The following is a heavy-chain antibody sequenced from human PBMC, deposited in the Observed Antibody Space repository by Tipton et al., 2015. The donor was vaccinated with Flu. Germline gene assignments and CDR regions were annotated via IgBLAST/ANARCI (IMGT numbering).Heavy chain of an antibody. D-gene: IGHD3-3*01. J-gene: IGHJ4*02. CDR3: ASGDFWSGYYTDY. CDR1: GFTFSSYE. Sequence: QLVQSGGGLVQPGGSLRLSCAASGFTFSSYEMNWVRQAPGKGLEWVSYISSSGSTIYYADSVKGRFAISRDNAKNSLYLQMNSLRAEDTAVYYCASGDFWSGYYTDYWGQGTLVTVSS. V-gene: IGHV3-48*03. CDR2: ISSSGSTI.